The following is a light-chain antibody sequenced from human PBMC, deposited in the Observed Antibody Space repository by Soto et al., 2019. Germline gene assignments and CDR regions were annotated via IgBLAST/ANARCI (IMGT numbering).Light chain of an antibody. Sequence: EIVLAQSHGTLSLSPGERATLSCRASQSVSSSYLAWYQQKPGQAPRLLIYGASSRATGIPDRFSGSGSGTDFTLTISRLEPEDFAVYYCQQYGSSPLWTFGQGTKVDIK. V-gene: IGKV3-20*01. J-gene: IGKJ1*01. CDR3: QQYGSSPLWT. CDR1: QSVSSSY. CDR2: GAS.